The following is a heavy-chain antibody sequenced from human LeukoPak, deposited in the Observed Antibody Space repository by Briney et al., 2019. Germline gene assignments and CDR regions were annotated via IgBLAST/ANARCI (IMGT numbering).Heavy chain of an antibody. CDR1: GGSISSYY. J-gene: IGHJ4*02. V-gene: IGHV4-59*01. D-gene: IGHD6-19*01. Sequence: SETLSLTCTVSGGSISSYYWSWIRQPPGKGLEWIGYLYYSGTTNYNPSLKSRVTISVATSKNQFSLNLSSVTAADTAVYYCARGGGGEYSSGWYDYWGQGTLVTVSS. CDR2: LYYSGTT. CDR3: ARGGGGEYSSGWYDY.